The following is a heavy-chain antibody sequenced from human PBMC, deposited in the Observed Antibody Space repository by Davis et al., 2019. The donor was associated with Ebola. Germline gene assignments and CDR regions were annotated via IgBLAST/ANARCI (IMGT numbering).Heavy chain of an antibody. CDR2: INPNSGGT. CDR1: GYTFTSYG. V-gene: IGHV1-2*06. CDR3: ARQLVWGDIVGF. Sequence: ASVKVSCKASGYTFTSYGINWVRQAPGQGLEWMGRINPNSGGTNYAQKFQGRVTMTRDTSISTAYMELSRLRSDDTAVYYCARQLVWGDIVGFWGQGTLVTVSS. D-gene: IGHD2-15*01. J-gene: IGHJ4*02.